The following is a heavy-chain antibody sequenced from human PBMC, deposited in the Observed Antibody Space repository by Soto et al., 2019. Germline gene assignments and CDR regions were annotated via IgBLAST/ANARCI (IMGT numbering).Heavy chain of an antibody. CDR1: GGTISGYY. D-gene: IGHD3-3*01. J-gene: IGHJ5*02. CDR2: IYSSGNT. CDR3: ARGQRFSDWFDP. Sequence: PSETLSHTCSVSGGTISGYYWTWIRQPAGKGLEWIGRIYSSGNTKYNPSLQSRVTMSLDTSNNQFSLRLTSVTAADTAVYYCARGQRFSDWFDPWGQGTLVTVSS. V-gene: IGHV4-4*07.